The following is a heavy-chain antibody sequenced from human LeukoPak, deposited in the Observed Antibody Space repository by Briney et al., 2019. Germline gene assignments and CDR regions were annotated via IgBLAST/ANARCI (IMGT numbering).Heavy chain of an antibody. CDR2: IYYSGST. Sequence: SQTPSLTCTVSGGSISSGGYYWSWIRQHPGKGLEWIGYIYYSGSTYYDPSLKSRVTISADTSKNQFSLKLSSVTAADTAVYYCAREGSTGTTRWGQGTLVTVSS. CDR1: GGSISSGGYY. CDR3: AREGSTGTTR. D-gene: IGHD1-1*01. V-gene: IGHV4-31*03. J-gene: IGHJ4*02.